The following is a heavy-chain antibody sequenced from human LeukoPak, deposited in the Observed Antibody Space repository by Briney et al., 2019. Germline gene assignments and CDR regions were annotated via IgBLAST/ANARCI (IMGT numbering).Heavy chain of an antibody. CDR3: AKGSRDYYDSSGYYYYFDY. Sequence: GSPRLSCAASGFTFSSYAMSWVCQAPGKGLEWVSAISGSGGSTYYADSVKGRVTISRDNSKNTLYLQMNILRAEDTAVYYCAKGSRDYYDSSGYYYYFDYWGQGTLVTVSS. J-gene: IGHJ4*02. CDR1: GFTFSSYA. D-gene: IGHD3-22*01. CDR2: ISGSGGST. V-gene: IGHV3-23*01.